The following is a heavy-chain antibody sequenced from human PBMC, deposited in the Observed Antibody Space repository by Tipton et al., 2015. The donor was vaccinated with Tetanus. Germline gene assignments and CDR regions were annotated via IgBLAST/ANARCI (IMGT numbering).Heavy chain of an antibody. J-gene: IGHJ4*02. CDR1: GDSITRGGYY. CDR3: ARGSRFWFDY. V-gene: IGHV4-31*03. CDR2: ILYTGST. Sequence: TLSLTCTVSGDSITRGGYYWSWIRQHPGKGLEWIGYILYTGSTYHNPSLKSRLTISVDTSKNQFSLNLTSVTAADTAVYYCARGSRFWFDYWGQGTLVTVSP.